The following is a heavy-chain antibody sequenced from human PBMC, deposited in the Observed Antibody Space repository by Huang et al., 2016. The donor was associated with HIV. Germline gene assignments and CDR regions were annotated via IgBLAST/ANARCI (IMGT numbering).Heavy chain of an antibody. CDR3: TTHLDYYDSSGYYFGNY. J-gene: IGHJ4*02. D-gene: IGHD3-22*01. V-gene: IGHV3-15*01. Sequence: EVQLVESGGGLVKPGGSLRLSCAASGFTFSKAWMSWVRQAPGKGLEWVGRIKSKTDGGTTDYTGPGKGRFTISRDDSRNTLYLQMNSLKTEDTAVYYCTTHLDYYDSSGYYFGNYWGQGTLVTVSS. CDR2: IKSKTDGGTT. CDR1: GFTFSKAW.